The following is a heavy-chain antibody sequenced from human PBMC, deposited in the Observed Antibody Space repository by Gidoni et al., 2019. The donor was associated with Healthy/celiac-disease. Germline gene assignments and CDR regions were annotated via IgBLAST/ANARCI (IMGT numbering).Heavy chain of an antibody. V-gene: IGHV6-1*01. CDR3: ARDSVLYSSSWYRVAWFDP. Sequence: QVQLQQSGPGRVTPSQTLPLTCAISGDSVSSNSSAWNWIRQSPSRGLEWLGRTYYRSKWYNDYAVSVKSRITINPDTSKNQFSLQLNSVTPEDTAVYYCARDSVLYSSSWYRVAWFDPWGQGTLVTVSS. CDR1: GDSVSSNSSA. J-gene: IGHJ5*02. CDR2: TYYRSKWYN. D-gene: IGHD6-13*01.